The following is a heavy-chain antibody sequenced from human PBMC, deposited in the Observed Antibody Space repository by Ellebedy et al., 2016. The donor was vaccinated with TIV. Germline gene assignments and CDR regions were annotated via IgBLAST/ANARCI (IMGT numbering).Heavy chain of an antibody. J-gene: IGHJ3*01. V-gene: IGHV4-59*02. CDR2: VYYTGDT. D-gene: IGHD3-22*01. Sequence: MPSETLSLTCTVSGASVTSSYWSWIRQSPGRGLEWIGYVYYTGDTNYKPSLKSRASISMDTSKNQFSLELTSVTTADTAVYYCARGFYDSRGYSNAFDVWGQGSMVTVSS. CDR3: ARGFYDSRGYSNAFDV. CDR1: GASVTSSY.